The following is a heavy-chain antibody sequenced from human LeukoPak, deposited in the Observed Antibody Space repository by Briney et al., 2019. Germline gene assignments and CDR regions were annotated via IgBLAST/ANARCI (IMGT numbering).Heavy chain of an antibody. D-gene: IGHD4-17*01. CDR3: ARADYDDYYFDY. V-gene: IGHV1-69*04. CDR2: IIPILGIA. CDR1: GGTFSSYA. J-gene: IGHJ4*02. Sequence: VASVKVSCKASGGTFSSYAISWVRQAPGQGLEWMGRIIPILGIANYAQKFQGRVTITADKSTSTAYMELSSLRSEDTAVYYCARADYDDYYFDYWGQGTLVTVSS.